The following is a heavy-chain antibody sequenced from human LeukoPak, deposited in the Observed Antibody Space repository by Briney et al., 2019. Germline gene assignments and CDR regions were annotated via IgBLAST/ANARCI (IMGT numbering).Heavy chain of an antibody. CDR1: GFTFSSYW. V-gene: IGHV3-7*01. J-gene: IGHJ4*02. CDR2: IKQDGSEK. Sequence: PGGSLRLSCAAPGFTFSSYWMSWVRQAPGKGLEWVASIKQDGSEKYYVDSVKGRFAISRDNAKNSLYLQMNSLRAEDTAVYYCARDQGVAYYYDSSGYYAARDYWGQGNLVTVSS. CDR3: ARDQGVAYYYDSSGYYAARDY. D-gene: IGHD3-22*01.